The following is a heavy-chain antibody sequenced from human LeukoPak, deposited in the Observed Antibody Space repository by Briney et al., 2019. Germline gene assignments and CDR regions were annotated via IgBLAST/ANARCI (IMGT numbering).Heavy chain of an antibody. Sequence: SETLSLTCTVSGGSISSYYWSWIRQPPGKGLEWIGYIYYSGSTNYNPSLKSRVTISVDTSKNQFSLKLSPVIAAGTAVYYCARLHDGYRYGADYWGQGTLVTAS. J-gene: IGHJ4*02. CDR1: GGSISSYY. D-gene: IGHD5-18*01. CDR2: IYYSGST. CDR3: ARLHDGYRYGADY. V-gene: IGHV4-59*08.